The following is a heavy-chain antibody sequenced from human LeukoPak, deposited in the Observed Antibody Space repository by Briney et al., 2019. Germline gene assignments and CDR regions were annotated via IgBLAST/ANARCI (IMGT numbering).Heavy chain of an antibody. CDR1: GGSISSGSYY. Sequence: SQTLSLTCTVSGGSISSGSYYWSWIRQPAGKGLEWIGRIYTSGSTNYNPSLKSRVTISVDTSKNQFSLKLSSVTAADTAVYYCARHYSPYSSSWYVNYYYYYGMDVWGQGTTVTVSS. D-gene: IGHD6-13*01. CDR2: IYTSGST. V-gene: IGHV4-61*02. J-gene: IGHJ6*02. CDR3: ARHYSPYSSSWYVNYYYYYGMDV.